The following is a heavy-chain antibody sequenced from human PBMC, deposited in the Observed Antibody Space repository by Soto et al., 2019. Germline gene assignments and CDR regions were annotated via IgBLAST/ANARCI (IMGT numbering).Heavy chain of an antibody. CDR3: ARVGEYYDILGWSDP. CDR1: GGSISSYY. V-gene: IGHV4-59*01. J-gene: IGHJ5*02. D-gene: IGHD3-9*01. Sequence: SETLSLTCTVSGGSISSYYWSWIRQPPGKGLEWIGYIYYSGSTNYNPSLKSRVTISVDTSKNQFSLKLSSVTAADTAVYYCARVGEYYDILGWSDPWGQATLVTGSS. CDR2: IYYSGST.